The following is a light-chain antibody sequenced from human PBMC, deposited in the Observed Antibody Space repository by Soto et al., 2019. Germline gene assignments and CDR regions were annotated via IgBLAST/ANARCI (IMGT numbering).Light chain of an antibody. V-gene: IGKV3-15*01. CDR1: GSVISN. CDR3: QQYNEWPLT. CDR2: NSF. Sequence: EIVLTQSPATLSVSQGERASLSCRASGSVISNLAWYQQKPGQAPRLLIYNSFTRATGIPARVSGSGSGTEFTLTISSLQFEDFAVYYCQQYNEWPLTFGGGTKVEIK. J-gene: IGKJ4*01.